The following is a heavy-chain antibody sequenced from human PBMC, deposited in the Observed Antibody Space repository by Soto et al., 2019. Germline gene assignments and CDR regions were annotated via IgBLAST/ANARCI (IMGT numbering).Heavy chain of an antibody. V-gene: IGHV4-59*01. J-gene: IGHJ2*01. Sequence: QVQLRESGPGLVKPSETLSLTCTVSGGTISTYHWNWIRQPPGKGLEWIGYVYYSGSTSYNASLKSRVTMSVDTSKNQFSLKLTSVTAADTAVYYCARGVALGALYWYFDLWGRGTLVSVSS. CDR1: GGTISTYH. CDR2: VYYSGST. CDR3: ARGVALGALYWYFDL. D-gene: IGHD1-26*01.